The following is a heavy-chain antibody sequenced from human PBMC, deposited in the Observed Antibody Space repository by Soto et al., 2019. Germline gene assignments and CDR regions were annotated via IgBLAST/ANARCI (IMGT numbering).Heavy chain of an antibody. CDR3: ARRLNGGSYYGSYY. D-gene: IGHD1-26*01. V-gene: IGHV3-23*01. CDR1: GFTFTSYA. CDR2: ISGSGAST. Sequence: EVQLLESGGGLVQPGGSLRLSCAASGFTFTSYAMTWVRQAPGKGLEWVSSISGSGASTYYADSVKGRFTISRDNSKNTLYLQMNRLRAEDTAVYYCARRLNGGSYYGSYYWGQGTLVTVSS. J-gene: IGHJ4*02.